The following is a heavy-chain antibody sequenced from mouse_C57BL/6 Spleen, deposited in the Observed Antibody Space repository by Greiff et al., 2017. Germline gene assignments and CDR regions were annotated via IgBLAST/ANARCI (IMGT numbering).Heavy chain of an antibody. J-gene: IGHJ1*03. V-gene: IGHV5-16*01. CDR1: GFTFSDYY. CDR3: ARGYYGSSYYWYFDV. CDR2: INYDGSST. D-gene: IGHD1-1*01. Sequence: EVKVVESEGGLVQPGSSMKLSCTASGFTFSDYYMAWVRQVPEKGLEWVANINYDGSSTYYLDSLKSRFIISRDNAKNILYLQMSSLKSEDTATYYCARGYYGSSYYWYFDVWGTGTTVTVSS.